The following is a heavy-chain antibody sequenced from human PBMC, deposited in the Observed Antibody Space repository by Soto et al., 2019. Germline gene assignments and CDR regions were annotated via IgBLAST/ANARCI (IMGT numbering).Heavy chain of an antibody. Sequence: SETLSLTCTVSGGSISSSSYYWGWIRQPPGKGLEWIGSIYYSGSTYYNPSLKSRVTISVDTSKNQFSLKLSSVTAADTAVYYCARRYYYYVMDVWAQGTTVPVSS. V-gene: IGHV4-39*01. J-gene: IGHJ6*02. CDR1: GGSISSSSYY. CDR2: IYYSGST. CDR3: ARRYYYYVMDV.